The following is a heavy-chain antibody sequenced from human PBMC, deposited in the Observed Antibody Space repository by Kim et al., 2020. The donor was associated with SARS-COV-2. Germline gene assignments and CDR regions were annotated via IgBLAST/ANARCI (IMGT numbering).Heavy chain of an antibody. D-gene: IGHD3-10*01. Sequence: ASVKVSCKASGYTFTSYGISWVRQAPGQGLEWMGWISAYNGNTNYAQKLQGRVTMTTDTSTSTAYMELRSLRSDDTAVYYCARWGRLATMVRGAKGDYWGQGTLVTVSS. V-gene: IGHV1-18*01. CDR2: ISAYNGNT. CDR1: GYTFTSYG. J-gene: IGHJ4*02. CDR3: ARWGRLATMVRGAKGDY.